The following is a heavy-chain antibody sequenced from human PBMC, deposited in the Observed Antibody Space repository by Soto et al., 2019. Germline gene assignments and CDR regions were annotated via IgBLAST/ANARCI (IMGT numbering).Heavy chain of an antibody. CDR1: GDTSNVYP. CDR3: AREGQEMASSRFDY. CDR2: IIPIFGTT. D-gene: IGHD5-12*01. Sequence: QVQLEQSGPEVKKPGSSVKVSCKASGDTSNVYPISWVRQAPRQGLEWMGGIIPIFGTTNYAQRFQGRLTITADPSTSTVYMELSSLKSDDTSIYYCAREGQEMASSRFDYWGQGTLVTVSS. J-gene: IGHJ4*02. V-gene: IGHV1-69*01.